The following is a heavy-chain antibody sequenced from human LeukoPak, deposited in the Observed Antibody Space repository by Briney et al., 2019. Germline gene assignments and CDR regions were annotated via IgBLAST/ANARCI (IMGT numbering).Heavy chain of an antibody. CDR2: IGHTGNT. Sequence: SETLSLTCAVYGGSLRPFYWSWIHQPPGKGLEWIGEIGHTGNTNYNASLKSRVTISIDTSRDQFSLRLTSLTAADTAVYYCARDLMRTYHSDSGSYSRGPLDPWGQGTLVTVSS. CDR1: GGSLRPFY. CDR3: ARDLMRTYHSDSGSYSRGPLDP. D-gene: IGHD3-10*01. V-gene: IGHV4-34*01. J-gene: IGHJ5*02.